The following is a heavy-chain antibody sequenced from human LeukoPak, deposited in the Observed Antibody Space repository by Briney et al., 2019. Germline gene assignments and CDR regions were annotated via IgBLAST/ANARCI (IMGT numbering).Heavy chain of an antibody. Sequence: PGGSLRLSCSASGFTFSSYAMHWVRQAPGKGLEYVSAISSNGGSTYYADSVKGRFTISRDNSKNTLYLQMSSLRAEDAAVYYCVKDSTTMVRGAWGQGTLVTVSS. CDR3: VKDSTTMVRGA. CDR1: GFTFSSYA. D-gene: IGHD3-10*01. CDR2: ISSNGGST. V-gene: IGHV3-64D*06. J-gene: IGHJ4*02.